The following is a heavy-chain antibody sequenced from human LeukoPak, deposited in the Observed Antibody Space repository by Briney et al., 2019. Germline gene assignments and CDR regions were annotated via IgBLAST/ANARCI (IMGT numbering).Heavy chain of an antibody. CDR3: ARVNIAARQSVSHGYDY. CDR2: IIPILGIA. D-gene: IGHD6-6*01. V-gene: IGHV1-69*04. CDR1: GGTFSSYA. J-gene: IGHJ4*02. Sequence: SSVKVSCKASGGTFSSYAISWVRQAPGQGLEWMGRIIPILGIANYAQKFQGRVTITADKSTNTAYMELSSLRSEDTAVYYCARVNIAARQSVSHGYDYWGQGTLVTVSS.